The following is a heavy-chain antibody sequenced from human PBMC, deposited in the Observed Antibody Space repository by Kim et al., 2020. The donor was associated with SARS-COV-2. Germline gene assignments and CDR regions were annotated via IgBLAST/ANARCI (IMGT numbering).Heavy chain of an antibody. D-gene: IGHD3-10*01. Sequence: ASVKVSCKASGYTFTSYDINWVRQATGQGLEWMGWMNPNSGNTGYAQKFQGRVTMTRNTSISTAYMELSSLRSEDTAVYYCARGIGTWFGELLWNWFDPWGQGTLVTVSS. V-gene: IGHV1-8*01. CDR3: ARGIGTWFGELLWNWFDP. CDR2: MNPNSGNT. J-gene: IGHJ5*02. CDR1: GYTFTSYD.